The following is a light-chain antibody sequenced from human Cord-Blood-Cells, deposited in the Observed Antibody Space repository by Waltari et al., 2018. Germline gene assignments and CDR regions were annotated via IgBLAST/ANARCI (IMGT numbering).Light chain of an antibody. CDR2: AAS. CDR1: QSISSC. CDR3: QQSYSTPRT. J-gene: IGKJ1*01. V-gene: IGKV1-39*01. Sequence: DIQMTQSPSSLSASVGDRVTITCRASQSISSCLNWYQQKPGKAPKLLIYAASSLQSGVPARCSGSGSGTDVTLTISSLQPEDFATYYCQQSYSTPRTFGQGTKVEIK.